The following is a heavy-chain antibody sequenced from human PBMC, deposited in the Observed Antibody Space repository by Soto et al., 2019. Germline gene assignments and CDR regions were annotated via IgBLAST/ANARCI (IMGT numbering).Heavy chain of an antibody. J-gene: IGHJ4*02. Sequence: PSETLSLTCTVSGGSISSGGYYWSWIRQHPGKGLEWIGYIYYSGSTYYNPSLKSRVTISVDTSKNQFSLTVTSVTAADTAVYYCARRIVATETFDDWGQGTLVTVSS. CDR3: ARRIVATETFDD. CDR1: GGSISSGGYY. V-gene: IGHV4-31*03. CDR2: IYYSGST. D-gene: IGHD5-12*01.